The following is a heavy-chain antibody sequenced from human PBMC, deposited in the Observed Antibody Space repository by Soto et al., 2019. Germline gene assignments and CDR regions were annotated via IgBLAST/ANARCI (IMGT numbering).Heavy chain of an antibody. CDR2: INNSGST. V-gene: IGHV4-34*01. CDR1: GGSFSGYY. D-gene: IGHD4-17*01. CDR3: ARGTTVTTGTDY. Sequence: QVQLQQWGAGLWKPSETLSLTCAVYGGSFSGYYWSWIRQPPGKGLEWIGEINNSGSTKYNPSLKSRVTISVDTSKNQFSLKLSSVTAADTAVYYCARGTTVTTGTDYWGQGTLVTVSS. J-gene: IGHJ4*02.